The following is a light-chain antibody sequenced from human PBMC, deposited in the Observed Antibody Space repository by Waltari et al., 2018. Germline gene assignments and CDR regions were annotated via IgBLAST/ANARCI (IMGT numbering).Light chain of an antibody. Sequence: QSALTQPPSASGSPGQSVTITCTGTSSYVGIYDWVSWYQQHPGKAPKLIVFEVNKWPSGVRPRFSGSKSGNTASLTISGLQPEDEADYYCSSYAGDDNFVVFGGGTKLTVL. CDR2: EVN. V-gene: IGLV2-8*01. CDR1: SSYVGIYDW. J-gene: IGLJ2*01. CDR3: SSYAGDDNFVV.